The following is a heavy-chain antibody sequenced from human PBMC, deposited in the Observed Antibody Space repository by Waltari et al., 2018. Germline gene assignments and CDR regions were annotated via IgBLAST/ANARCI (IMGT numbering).Heavy chain of an antibody. Sequence: QVQLQQSGPGLVKPSQTLSLTCAISGDSVSSNSAAWNWTRQSPARGLEWLGRTYYRSKWYNEYAGSVKSRITINPDTSKNQFSLQLNSVTPEDTAVYCCVRDWGSPPRLEYWGQGSLVTVSS. CDR3: VRDWGSPPRLEY. V-gene: IGHV6-1*01. CDR2: TYYRSKWYN. D-gene: IGHD3-16*01. J-gene: IGHJ4*02. CDR1: GDSVSSNSAA.